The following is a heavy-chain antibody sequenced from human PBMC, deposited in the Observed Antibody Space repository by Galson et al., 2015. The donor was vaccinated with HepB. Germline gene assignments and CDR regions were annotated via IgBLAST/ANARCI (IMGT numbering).Heavy chain of an antibody. Sequence: SVKVSCKASGGTFSSYAISWVRQAPGQGLEWMGGIIPIFGTANYAQKFQGRVTITADESTSTAYMELSSLRSEDTAVYYCAREGIATPPNPVDYWGQGTQVTVSS. CDR1: GGTFSSYA. V-gene: IGHV1-69*13. J-gene: IGHJ4*02. CDR2: IIPIFGTA. D-gene: IGHD6-13*01. CDR3: AREGIATPPNPVDY.